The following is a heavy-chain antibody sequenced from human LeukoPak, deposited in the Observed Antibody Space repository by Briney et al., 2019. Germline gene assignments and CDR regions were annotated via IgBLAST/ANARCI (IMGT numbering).Heavy chain of an antibody. CDR3: ARGPPYSFVPAALFDY. CDR1: GFTFSSYS. J-gene: IGHJ4*02. D-gene: IGHD2-2*01. Sequence: GGSLRLSCAASGFTFSSYSMNWVRQAPGKGLEWVSSISSSSSYIYYADSVKGRFTISRDNAKNSLYLQMNSLRAEDTAVYYCARGPPYSFVPAALFDYWGQGTLVTVSS. CDR2: ISSSSSYI. V-gene: IGHV3-21*01.